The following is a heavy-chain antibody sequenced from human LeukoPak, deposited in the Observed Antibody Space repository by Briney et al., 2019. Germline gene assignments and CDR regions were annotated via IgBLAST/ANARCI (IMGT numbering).Heavy chain of an antibody. CDR3: ARDHYGSGSYYNVEHYYFDY. J-gene: IGHJ4*02. V-gene: IGHV1-69*13. CDR1: GGTLSSYS. D-gene: IGHD3-10*01. Sequence: RASVKVSCKASGGTLSSYSISWVRQAPGQGLEWVGSIITIFGTTNYAQKLQGRVTITADESTSTAYIELSSLRSEDTAVSYCARDHYGSGSYYNVEHYYFDYWGQGTLVTAPS. CDR2: IITIFGTT.